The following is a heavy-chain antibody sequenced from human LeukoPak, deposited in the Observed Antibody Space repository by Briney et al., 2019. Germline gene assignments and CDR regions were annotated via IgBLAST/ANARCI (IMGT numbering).Heavy chain of an antibody. D-gene: IGHD3-10*01. J-gene: IGHJ4*02. Sequence: PSETLSLTCTVSGGSISSYHWSWIRQPPGKGLEWIGYIYYSGNTNYNPSLKSRVTISVDTSENQFSLKLSSVTAADTAVYYCARYVVYGSGKYYFDYWGQGTLVTVSS. CDR1: GGSISSYH. CDR2: IYYSGNT. V-gene: IGHV4-59*08. CDR3: ARYVVYGSGKYYFDY.